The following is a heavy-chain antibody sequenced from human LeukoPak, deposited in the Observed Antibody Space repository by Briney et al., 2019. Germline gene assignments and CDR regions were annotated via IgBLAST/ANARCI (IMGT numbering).Heavy chain of an antibody. CDR1: GGSISSGSYY. Sequence: PSETLSLTCTVSGGSISSGSYYWSWIRQPAGKGLQWIGRIYTSGSTNYNSSLKSRVTISVDTSKNQFSLKLSSVTAADTAMYYCARARSIFEVASGAFDSWGQGTMVTVSS. D-gene: IGHD3-3*01. J-gene: IGHJ3*02. V-gene: IGHV4-61*02. CDR3: ARARSIFEVASGAFDS. CDR2: IYTSGST.